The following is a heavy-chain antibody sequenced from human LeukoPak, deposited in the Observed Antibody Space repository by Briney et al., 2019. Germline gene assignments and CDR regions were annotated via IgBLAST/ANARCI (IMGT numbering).Heavy chain of an antibody. J-gene: IGHJ4*02. Sequence: GGSLRVSCAASVFTLSSTYMSWLRPSPGKGLDGVSGIYTGGNTYYPGSVKGRFTLSRDNSKNTIYLQLNTLRVEDTAMYYCASISDLLYYFHSWGQGTLVTVSS. V-gene: IGHV3-66*01. CDR2: IYTGGNT. CDR1: VFTLSSTY. CDR3: ASISDLLYYFHS.